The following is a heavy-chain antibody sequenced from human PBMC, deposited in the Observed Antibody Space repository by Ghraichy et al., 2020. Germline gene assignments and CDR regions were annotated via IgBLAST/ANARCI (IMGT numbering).Heavy chain of an antibody. CDR2: IFYSGST. Sequence: ESLNISCAVSGYSISSPNWWGWIRQPPGKGLEWIGYIFYSGSTYYNPSLKSRVTISVDTSKNQFSLKLSSVTAADTAVYYCARDRRGLGIRWFDPWGQGTLVTVSS. J-gene: IGHJ5*02. V-gene: IGHV4-28*03. CDR3: ARDRRGLGIRWFDP. D-gene: IGHD7-27*01. CDR1: GYSISSPNW.